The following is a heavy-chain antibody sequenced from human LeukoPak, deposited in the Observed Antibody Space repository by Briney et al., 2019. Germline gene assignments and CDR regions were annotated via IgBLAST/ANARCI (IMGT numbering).Heavy chain of an antibody. CDR3: ATPVLLKVQTNAFDI. CDR1: GYTLTELS. J-gene: IGHJ3*02. CDR2: FDPEDGET. V-gene: IGHV1-24*01. D-gene: IGHD3-10*01. Sequence: ASVRVSCKVSGYTLTELSMHWVRQAPGKGLEWMGGFDPEDGETIYAQKVQGRVTMTEDTSTDTVYMQLSSLRSEDTAVYYCATPVLLKVQTNAFDIWGQGTMVTVSS.